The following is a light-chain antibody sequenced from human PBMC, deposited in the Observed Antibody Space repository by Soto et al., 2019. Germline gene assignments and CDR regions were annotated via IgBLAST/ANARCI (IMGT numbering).Light chain of an antibody. CDR2: GNT. CDR1: SSNIGANHD. V-gene: IGLV1-40*01. Sequence: QLVLTQPPSVSGAPGQRVTISCTGSSSNIGANHDVHWYQQLPGTAPKLLIYGNTNRPSGVPDRFSGSKSGTSASLAITGLQAEDEADYYCQSYDSRLTGVMFGGGTKLTVL. CDR3: QSYDSRLTGVM. J-gene: IGLJ3*02.